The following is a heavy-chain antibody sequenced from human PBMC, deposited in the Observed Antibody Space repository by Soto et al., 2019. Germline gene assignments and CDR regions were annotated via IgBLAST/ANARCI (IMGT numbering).Heavy chain of an antibody. CDR2: IYYSGST. J-gene: IGHJ4*02. Sequence: SETLSLTCTVSGGSINDFYWSWIRQPPGKGLESIGYIYYSGSTDYNPSLKGRVTISVDTSKNQFSLKLRSVTAADTAVYYCARVGGVAARTFDYWGQGTLVTVSS. D-gene: IGHD6-6*01. CDR3: ARVGGVAARTFDY. V-gene: IGHV4-59*01. CDR1: GGSINDFY.